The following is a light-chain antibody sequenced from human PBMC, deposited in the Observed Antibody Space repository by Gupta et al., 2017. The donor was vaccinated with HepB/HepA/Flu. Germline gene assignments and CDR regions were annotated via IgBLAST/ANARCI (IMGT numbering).Light chain of an antibody. V-gene: IGKV3-11*01. J-gene: IGKJ2*02. Sequence: VLPQSPATLSLYPGERATLSCRASRSVSSYLAWCQHTPGQATRLLIYDASNRAKGLPARGSGRGSGTDRFPHTSSIGTEDGSVVYCQQRNQGPCNFGQGT. CDR2: DAS. CDR3: QQRNQGPCN. CDR1: RSVSSY.